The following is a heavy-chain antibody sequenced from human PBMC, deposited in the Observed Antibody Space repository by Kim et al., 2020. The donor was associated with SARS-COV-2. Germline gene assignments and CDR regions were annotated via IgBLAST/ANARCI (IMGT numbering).Heavy chain of an antibody. J-gene: IGHJ6*02. Sequence: SETLSLTCAVYGGSFSGYYWSWIRQPPGKGLEWIGEINHSGSTNYNPSLKSRVTISVDTSKNQFSLKLSSVTAADTAVYYCARMAARPDVWGQGTTVTVSS. CDR2: INHSGST. D-gene: IGHD6-6*01. CDR3: ARMAARPDV. CDR1: GGSFSGYY. V-gene: IGHV4-34*01.